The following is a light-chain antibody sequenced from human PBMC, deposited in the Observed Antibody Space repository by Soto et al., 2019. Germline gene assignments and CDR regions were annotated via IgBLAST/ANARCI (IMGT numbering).Light chain of an antibody. V-gene: IGLV2-14*01. CDR3: SSCTSSSTLVV. J-gene: IGLJ2*01. CDR1: SSDVGGYNY. Sequence: QSALTQPASVSGSPGQSITISCTGTSSDVGGYNYVSWYQQHPGKAPKLMIYDVSNRPSGVSNRFYGSKSGNTASLTISGLQADDEADYYCSSCTSSSTLVVFGGGTKLTVL. CDR2: DVS.